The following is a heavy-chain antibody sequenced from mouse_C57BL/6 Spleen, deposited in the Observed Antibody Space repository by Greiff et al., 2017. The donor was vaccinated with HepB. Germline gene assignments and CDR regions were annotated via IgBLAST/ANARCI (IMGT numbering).Heavy chain of an antibody. CDR1: GYAFSSSW. D-gene: IGHD1-1*01. CDR2: IYPGDGDT. V-gene: IGHV1-82*01. Sequence: VQLQQSGPELVKPGASVKISCKASGYAFSSSWMNWVKQRPGKGLEWIGRIYPGDGDTNYNGKFKGKATLTADKSSSTAYMQLSSLTSEDSAVYFCAGCYDSILYYFDYWGQGTTLTVSS. CDR3: AGCYDSILYYFDY. J-gene: IGHJ2*01.